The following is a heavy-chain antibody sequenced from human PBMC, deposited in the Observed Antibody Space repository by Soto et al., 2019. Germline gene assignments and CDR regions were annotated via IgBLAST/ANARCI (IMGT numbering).Heavy chain of an antibody. Sequence: QVQLVQSGAEVKKPGSSVKVSCKASGGTFSSYAISWVRQAPGQGLEWMGGIIPIFGTANYAQKFQGRVTITADKSTSPAYRERSGLRSEDTAVYYGAGAWGVSGYSSGWYGFDPWGQGTLVTVSS. D-gene: IGHD6-19*01. CDR1: GGTFSSYA. CDR3: AGAWGVSGYSSGWYGFDP. CDR2: IIPIFGTA. V-gene: IGHV1-69*06. J-gene: IGHJ5*02.